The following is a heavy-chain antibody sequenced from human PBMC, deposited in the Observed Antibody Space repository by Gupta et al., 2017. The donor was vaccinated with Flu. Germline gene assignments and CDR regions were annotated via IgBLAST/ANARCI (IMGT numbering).Heavy chain of an antibody. CDR3: VRDAYGDNPRHYALDL. Sequence: QVQVVESGGGVVRPGSSLRLSCAVSGFRLSAYGMHWVRQAPGKGLEWVAVIWHDGNSKYYSDSLWGRFTISRDDSKGLVYLHVASLRADDTALYYCVRDAYGDNPRHYALDLWGQGTMVTVSS. D-gene: IGHD4-17*01. CDR1: GFRLSAYG. J-gene: IGHJ3*01. V-gene: IGHV3-33*01. CDR2: IWHDGNSK.